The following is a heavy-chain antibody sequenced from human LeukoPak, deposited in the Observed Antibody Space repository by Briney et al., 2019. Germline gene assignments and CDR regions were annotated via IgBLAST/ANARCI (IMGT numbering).Heavy chain of an antibody. CDR1: GGSFSGYY. CDR2: INHSGST. Sequence: SETLSLTCAVYGGSFSGYYWSWIRQPPGKGLEWIGEINHSGSTNYNPSLKSRVTISVDTSKNQFSLKLSSVTAADTAVHYCARGRWRTTRFDYWGQGTLVTVSS. V-gene: IGHV4-34*01. D-gene: IGHD1-1*01. CDR3: ARGRWRTTRFDY. J-gene: IGHJ4*02.